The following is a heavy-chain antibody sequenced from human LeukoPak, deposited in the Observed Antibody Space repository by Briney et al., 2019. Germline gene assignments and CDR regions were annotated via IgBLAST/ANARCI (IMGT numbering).Heavy chain of an antibody. CDR3: ARLHEMTTILDFDY. V-gene: IGHV4-31*11. CDR1: GGSFSGYY. J-gene: IGHJ4*02. CDR2: IYYSGST. D-gene: IGHD2-21*02. Sequence: SETLSLTCAVYGGSFSGYYWSWIRQHPGKGLEWIGYIYYSGSTYYNPSLKSRVTISVDTSKNQFSLKLSSVTAADTAVYYCARLHEMTTILDFDYWGQGTLVTVSS.